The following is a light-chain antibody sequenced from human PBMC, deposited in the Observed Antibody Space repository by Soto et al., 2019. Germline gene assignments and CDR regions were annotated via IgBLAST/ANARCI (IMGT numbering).Light chain of an antibody. CDR3: LQHNSYPRT. J-gene: IGKJ1*01. Sequence: DIQLTQSPSSLSASVGDRVTITCRASQGIRTDLGWYQQKPGKAPKRLIYSASSLQSGVPSRFSGSGSGTEFTLTISSLQPEDFATYYCLQHNSYPRTFGQGTKVDIK. CDR2: SAS. CDR1: QGIRTD. V-gene: IGKV1-17*01.